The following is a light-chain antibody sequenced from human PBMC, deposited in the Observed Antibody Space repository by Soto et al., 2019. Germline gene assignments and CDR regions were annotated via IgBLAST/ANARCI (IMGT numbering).Light chain of an antibody. J-gene: IGKJ1*01. CDR1: QSISVW. Sequence: DIQMTQSPSTLSASVGDRVTITCRASQSISVWLSWYQQKPGKAPKLLIYMASTLESGVPSRFSGSGSGTEFTLTISSLQPDEFATYYCQHDSAYSTFGQGTRVEI. V-gene: IGKV1-5*03. CDR3: QHDSAYST. CDR2: MAS.